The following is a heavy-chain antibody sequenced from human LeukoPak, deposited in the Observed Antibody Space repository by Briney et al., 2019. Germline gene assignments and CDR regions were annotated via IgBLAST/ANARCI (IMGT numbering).Heavy chain of an antibody. CDR1: GGSISSGGYS. J-gene: IGHJ4*02. Sequence: SETLSLTCAVSGGSISSGGYSWSWLRQPPGKGLEWIGYIYHSGSTYYNPSLKSRVTISVDRSKNQFSLKLSSVTAADTAVYYCATNGGLPWGSFDYWGQGTLVTVSS. V-gene: IGHV4-30-2*01. CDR3: ATNGGLPWGSFDY. D-gene: IGHD2-8*01. CDR2: IYHSGST.